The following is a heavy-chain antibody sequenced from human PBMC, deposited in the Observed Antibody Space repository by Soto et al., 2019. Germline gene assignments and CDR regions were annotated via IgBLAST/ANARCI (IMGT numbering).Heavy chain of an antibody. V-gene: IGHV3-7*05. J-gene: IGHJ4*02. D-gene: IGHD3-22*01. Sequence: GGSLRLSCAASGFTFSSYWMSWVRQAPGKGLEWVANIKQDGSEKYYVDSVKGRFTISRDNAKNSLYLKMNSLRAEDTAVYYCARDRYYYDSSGYQPIDYWGQGTLVTVSS. CDR2: IKQDGSEK. CDR3: ARDRYYYDSSGYQPIDY. CDR1: GFTFSSYW.